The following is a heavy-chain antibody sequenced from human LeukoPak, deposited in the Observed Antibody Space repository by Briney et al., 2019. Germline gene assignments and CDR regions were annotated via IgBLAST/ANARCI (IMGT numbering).Heavy chain of an antibody. J-gene: IGHJ4*02. CDR2: ISSSSSYI. V-gene: IGHV3-21*01. CDR1: GFTFSSYS. D-gene: IGHD6-13*01. Sequence: PGGSLRLSCAASGFTFSSYSMNWVRQAPGKGLEWVSSISSSSSYIYYADSVKGRFTISRDNAKNSLYLQMNSLRAEDTAVYYCARAIAAAGHLDYWGQGTLVTVSS. CDR3: ARAIAAAGHLDY.